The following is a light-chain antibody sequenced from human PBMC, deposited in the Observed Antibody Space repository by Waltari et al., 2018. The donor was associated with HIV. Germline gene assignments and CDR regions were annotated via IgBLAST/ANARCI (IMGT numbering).Light chain of an antibody. J-gene: IGLJ2*01. Sequence: QSALTQPASVSGSPGQSFTISCTGTSSDVGGYNYVPWYQQHPGKAPKLMIYDVSNRPSGVSNRFSGYKSGNTASLTISGLQAEDEADYYCSSYTSSSTLVFGGGTKLTVL. CDR1: SSDVGGYNY. CDR3: SSYTSSSTLV. V-gene: IGLV2-14*01. CDR2: DVS.